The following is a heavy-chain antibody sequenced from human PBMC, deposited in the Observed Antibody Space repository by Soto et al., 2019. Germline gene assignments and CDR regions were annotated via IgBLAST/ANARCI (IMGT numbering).Heavy chain of an antibody. Sequence: LRLSCAASEFTSSSYSMNWVRQAPGKGLEWVSSISSSSSYIYYADSVKGRFTISRDNAKNSLYLQMNSLRAEDTAVYYCARDDQHSMLDAFDIWGQGTMVTVSS. CDR2: ISSSSSYI. CDR1: EFTSSSYS. J-gene: IGHJ3*02. CDR3: ARDDQHSMLDAFDI. D-gene: IGHD2-21*01. V-gene: IGHV3-21*01.